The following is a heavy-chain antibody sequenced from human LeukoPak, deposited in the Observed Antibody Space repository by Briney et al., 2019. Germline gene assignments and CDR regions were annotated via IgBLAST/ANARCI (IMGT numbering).Heavy chain of an antibody. Sequence: PSETLSLTCAVYGGPFSGYYWSWIRQPPGKGLEWIGEINHSGSTNYNPSLKSRVTISVDTSKNQFSLKLSSVTAADTAVYYCARGPHDYVWGSYRYGSFDYWGQGTLVTVSS. CDR1: GGPFSGYY. CDR2: INHSGST. D-gene: IGHD3-16*02. V-gene: IGHV4-34*01. J-gene: IGHJ4*02. CDR3: ARGPHDYVWGSYRYGSFDY.